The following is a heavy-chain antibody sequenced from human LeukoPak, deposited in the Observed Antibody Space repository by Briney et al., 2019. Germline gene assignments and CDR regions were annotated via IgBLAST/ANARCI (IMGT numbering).Heavy chain of an antibody. Sequence: GGSLRLSCAASGFTFSSYSMNWVRQAPGKGLEWVSGISSSGSGGNTYYADSVKGRFTISRDNAKNSLYLQINSLRAEDTAVYYCARSSYSSSSSVWGQGTMVTVSS. CDR2: ISSSGSGGNT. CDR1: GFTFSSYS. D-gene: IGHD6-6*01. J-gene: IGHJ3*01. CDR3: ARSSYSSSSSV. V-gene: IGHV3-21*04.